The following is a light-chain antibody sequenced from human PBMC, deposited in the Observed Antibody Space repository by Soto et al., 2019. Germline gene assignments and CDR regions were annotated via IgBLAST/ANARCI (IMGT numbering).Light chain of an antibody. J-gene: IGLJ2*01. V-gene: IGLV2-8*01. CDR3: SSHAGIINVV. Sequence: QSALTQPPSASGSPGQSVTISCTGTSSDVGGYDSVSWYQQHPGKAPKLMIYEVTKRPSGVPDRFSGSRSGNTASLTVSGLLPEDEADYYCSSHAGIINVVFGGGTKVTVL. CDR2: EVT. CDR1: SSDVGGYDS.